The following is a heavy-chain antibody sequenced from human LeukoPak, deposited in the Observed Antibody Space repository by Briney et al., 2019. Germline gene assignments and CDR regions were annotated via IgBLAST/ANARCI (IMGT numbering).Heavy chain of an antibody. D-gene: IGHD2/OR15-2a*01. CDR3: AGNLGLTRPFDY. J-gene: IGHJ4*02. Sequence: GGSLRLSCAASGFTFSSYSMNWVRQAPGKGLEWVSSISSSSSYIYYADSVKGRFTISRDNAKNSLYLQMNSLRAEDTAVYYCAGNLGLTRPFDYWGQGPLVTVSS. V-gene: IGHV3-21*01. CDR1: GFTFSSYS. CDR2: ISSSSSYI.